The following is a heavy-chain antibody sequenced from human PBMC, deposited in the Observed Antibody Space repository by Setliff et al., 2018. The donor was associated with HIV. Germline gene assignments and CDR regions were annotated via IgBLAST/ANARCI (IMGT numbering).Heavy chain of an antibody. J-gene: IGHJ3*02. V-gene: IGHV3-30*02. Sequence: GGSLRLSCAASGFTFSSYGMHWVRQAPGKGLEWVAFIRYDGSEKYYVDSVKGRFTISRDNTKNSPYLQLNSLRAEDTAVYYCARDAAAPAAIEGAFDIWGQGTMVTVS. D-gene: IGHD2-2*02. CDR3: ARDAAAPAAIEGAFDI. CDR2: IRYDGSEK. CDR1: GFTFSSYG.